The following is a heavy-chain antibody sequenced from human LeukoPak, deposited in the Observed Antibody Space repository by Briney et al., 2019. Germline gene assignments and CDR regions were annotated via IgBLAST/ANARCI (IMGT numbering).Heavy chain of an antibody. CDR3: AKISHYYVQYGPDAFDI. Sequence: GGSLRLSCAASGFTFSSYAMSWVRQAPGKGLEWVSAISGSGGSTYYADSVKGRFTISRDNSKNTLYMQMNSLRAEDTAVYYCAKISHYYVQYGPDAFDIWGQGTMVTVSS. CDR1: GFTFSSYA. CDR2: ISGSGGST. D-gene: IGHD3-16*01. J-gene: IGHJ3*02. V-gene: IGHV3-23*01.